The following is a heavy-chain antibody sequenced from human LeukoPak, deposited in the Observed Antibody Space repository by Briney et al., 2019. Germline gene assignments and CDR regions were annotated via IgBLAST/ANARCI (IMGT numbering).Heavy chain of an antibody. CDR3: ARDLRLHTMIVTSALDY. CDR2: ISGSGGNT. V-gene: IGHV3-23*01. Sequence: GGSLRLSCAASGFTFTTYALSWVRQAPGKGLEWVSSISGSGGNTYYGDSAKGRFTVSRDNSKNTLYLQMNSLRAEDTAVYYCARDLRLHTMIVTSALDYWGQGTLVTVSS. D-gene: IGHD3-22*01. CDR1: GFTFTTYA. J-gene: IGHJ4*02.